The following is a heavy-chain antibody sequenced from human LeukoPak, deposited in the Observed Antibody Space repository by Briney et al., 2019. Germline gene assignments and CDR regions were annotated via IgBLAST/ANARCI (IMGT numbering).Heavy chain of an antibody. D-gene: IGHD3-10*01. CDR2: INHSGST. Sequence: PSETLSLTCAVYGGSFSGYYWSWIRQPPGKGLEWIGEINHSGSTNYNPSLKSRVTISVDTSKNQFSLKLSSVTAADTAVYYCAREMVRGDILGPPYFDYWGQGTLVTVSS. CDR3: AREMVRGDILGPPYFDY. J-gene: IGHJ4*02. V-gene: IGHV4-34*01. CDR1: GGSFSGYY.